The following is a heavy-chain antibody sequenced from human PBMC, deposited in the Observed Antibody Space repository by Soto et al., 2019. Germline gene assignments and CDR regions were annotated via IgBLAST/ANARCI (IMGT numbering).Heavy chain of an antibody. CDR1: GGTFSSYA. D-gene: IGHD3-22*01. CDR2: IIPIFGTA. Sequence: VASVKVSCKASGGTFSSYAISWVRQAPGQGLEWMGGIIPIFGTANYAQKFQGRVTITADESTSTAYMELSSLRSEDTAVYYCARQGGVSDSSGYYLAGYYYGMDVWGQGTTVTVSS. V-gene: IGHV1-69*13. CDR3: ARQGGVSDSSGYYLAGYYYGMDV. J-gene: IGHJ6*02.